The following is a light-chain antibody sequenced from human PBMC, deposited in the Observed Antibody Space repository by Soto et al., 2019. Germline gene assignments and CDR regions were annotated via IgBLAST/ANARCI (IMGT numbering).Light chain of an antibody. CDR2: DIS. V-gene: IGKV3D-15*01. J-gene: IGKJ4*01. CDR1: QSVSSN. Sequence: EIVMTQPPATLSVSPGERATLSCRASQSVSSNLAWYQQKPGQAPSLLIYDISARATGIPTRFSGGGSGTEFTLTISSLQSEDFAVYYCQQYNDWPLTFGGGTKVDIK. CDR3: QQYNDWPLT.